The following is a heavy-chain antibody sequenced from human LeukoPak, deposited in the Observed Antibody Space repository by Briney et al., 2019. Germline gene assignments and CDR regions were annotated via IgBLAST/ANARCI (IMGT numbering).Heavy chain of an antibody. V-gene: IGHV3-30-3*01. D-gene: IGHD1-26*01. Sequence: GGSLRLSCAASGFTFSSYAMHWVRQAPGKGLEWVAVISYDGSNKYYADSVKGRFTISRDNSKSTLYLQMNSLRAEDTAVYYCASLVGATLYYYYGMDVWGQGTTVTVSS. J-gene: IGHJ6*02. CDR3: ASLVGATLYYYYGMDV. CDR2: ISYDGSNK. CDR1: GFTFSSYA.